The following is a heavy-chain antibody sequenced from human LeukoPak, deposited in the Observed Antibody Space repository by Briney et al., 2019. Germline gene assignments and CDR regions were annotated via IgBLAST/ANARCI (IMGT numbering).Heavy chain of an antibody. CDR3: AKVRTIVTRGRDFDY. D-gene: IGHD3-16*01. Sequence: GGSLRLSCAASGFTFSTFAMIWVRQPPGKGLEWVSSIFPSGGEIHYADSVRGRFTISRDNSKSTLSLQMNSLRPEDTAMYYCAKVRTIVTRGRDFDYWGQGTLVTVSS. J-gene: IGHJ4*02. V-gene: IGHV3-23*01. CDR2: IFPSGGEI. CDR1: GFTFSTFA.